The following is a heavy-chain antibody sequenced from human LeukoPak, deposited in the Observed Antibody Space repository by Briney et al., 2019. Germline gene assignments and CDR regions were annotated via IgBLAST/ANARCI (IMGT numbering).Heavy chain of an antibody. CDR2: ISGSGGST. J-gene: IGHJ4*02. CDR3: ARAGLMVRGVEFDY. D-gene: IGHD3-10*01. Sequence: GGSLRLSRAASGFTFSSYAMSWVRQAPGKGLEWVSAISGSGGSTYYADSVKGRFTISRDNSKNTLYLQMNSLRAEDTAVYYCARAGLMVRGVEFDYWGQGTLVTVSS. CDR1: GFTFSSYA. V-gene: IGHV3-23*01.